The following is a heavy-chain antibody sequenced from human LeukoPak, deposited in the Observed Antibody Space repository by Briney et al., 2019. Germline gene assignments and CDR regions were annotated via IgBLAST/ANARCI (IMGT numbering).Heavy chain of an antibody. CDR1: GYTLTKLS. CDR2: FDPEDGET. Sequence: ASVKVSCKVSGYTLTKLSMHWVRQAPGKGLEWMGGFDPEDGETIYAQKFQGRVTMTEDTSTDTAYMELSSLRSEDTAVYYCATSPQVWDPYYFDYWGQGTLVTVSS. CDR3: ATSPQVWDPYYFDY. D-gene: IGHD1-26*01. J-gene: IGHJ4*02. V-gene: IGHV1-24*01.